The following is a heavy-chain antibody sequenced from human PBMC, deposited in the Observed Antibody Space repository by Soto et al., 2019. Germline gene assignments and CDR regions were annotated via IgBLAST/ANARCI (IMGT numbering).Heavy chain of an antibody. CDR3: ARERFITGTLVNWFDP. V-gene: IGHV4-38-2*02. CDR1: GYSISSGYY. Sequence: SETLSLTCAVSGYSISSGYYWGWIRQPPGKGLEWIGSIYHSGSTYYNPSLKSRVTISVDTSKNQFSLKLSSVTAADTAVYYCARERFITGTLVNWFDPWGQGTLVTVSS. D-gene: IGHD1-7*01. CDR2: IYHSGST. J-gene: IGHJ5*02.